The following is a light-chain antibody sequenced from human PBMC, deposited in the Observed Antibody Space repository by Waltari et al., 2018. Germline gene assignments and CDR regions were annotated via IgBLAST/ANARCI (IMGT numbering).Light chain of an antibody. CDR2: GAS. CDR3: QQYYSTPPT. Sequence: DIVMTQSPDSLAVSLGERATHSCKSSQSFLYSHNNKNYLAWYQQKPGQPPKLLISGASTRKSGVPDRFSGSGSGTDFTLIVSSLQAEDVAVYYCQQYYSTPPTFGQGTRVEIK. J-gene: IGKJ1*01. V-gene: IGKV4-1*01. CDR1: QSFLYSHNNKNY.